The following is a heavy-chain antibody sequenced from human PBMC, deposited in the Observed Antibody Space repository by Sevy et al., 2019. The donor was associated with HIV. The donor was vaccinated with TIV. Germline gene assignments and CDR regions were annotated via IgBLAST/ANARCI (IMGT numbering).Heavy chain of an antibody. CDR1: GVSISNYY. V-gene: IGHV4-59*01. CDR2: SGST. J-gene: IGHJ4*02. Sequence: SETLSLTCTVSGVSISNYYWAWIRQPPGKGLECVGFSGSTNYNPSLKSRVTTSVDTSKNHFSLKLSSVTVADTAIYYCARGEPNQHQLDYFDYWGQGTLVTVSS. CDR3: ARGEPNQHQLDYFDY. D-gene: IGHD6-13*01.